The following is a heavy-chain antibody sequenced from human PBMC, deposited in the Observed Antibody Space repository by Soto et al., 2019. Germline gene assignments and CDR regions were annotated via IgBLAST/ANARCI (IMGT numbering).Heavy chain of an antibody. Sequence: SETLSLTGTVSGGSISSGDYYWSWIRQPPGKGLEWIGYIYYSGSTYYNPSLKSRVTISVDTSKNQFSLKLSSVTAADTAVYYCARDRREELIHDLCGQGTLVAVSS. CDR2: IYYSGST. J-gene: IGHJ5*02. D-gene: IGHD1-26*01. CDR3: ARDRREELIHDL. V-gene: IGHV4-30-4*01. CDR1: GGSISSGDYY.